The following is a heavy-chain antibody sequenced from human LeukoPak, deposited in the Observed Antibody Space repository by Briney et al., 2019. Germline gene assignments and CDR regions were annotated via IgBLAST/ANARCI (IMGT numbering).Heavy chain of an antibody. CDR2: INHSGST. V-gene: IGHV4-34*01. Sequence: SETLSLTCAVYGGSFSGYYWSWIRQPPGKGLEWIGEINHSGSTNYNPSLKSRFTISVDTSKNQFSLKLSSVTAADTAVYYCARGRKGYGDYAYWGQGTLVTVSS. CDR3: ARGRKGYGDYAY. D-gene: IGHD4-17*01. CDR1: GGSFSGYY. J-gene: IGHJ4*02.